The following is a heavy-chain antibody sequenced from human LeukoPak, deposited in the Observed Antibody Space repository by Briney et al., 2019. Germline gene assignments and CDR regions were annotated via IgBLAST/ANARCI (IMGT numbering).Heavy chain of an antibody. J-gene: IGHJ4*02. CDR2: IDPNSGAT. V-gene: IGHV1-2*02. CDR1: GYTFPYY. D-gene: IGHD3-10*01. CDR3: ARDNYGRLDY. Sequence: ASVKVSCKPCGYTFPYYIHWVRQAPGQGLEWMGWIDPNSGATISAHTFQGRVSMTKDTSFTTVYMELSTLKSDDTAVYYCARDNYGRLDYWGQGSLVTVSS.